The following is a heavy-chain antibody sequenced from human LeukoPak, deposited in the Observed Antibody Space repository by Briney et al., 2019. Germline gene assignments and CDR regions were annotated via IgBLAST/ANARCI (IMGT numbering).Heavy chain of an antibody. CDR2: IYHSGST. V-gene: IGHV4-38-2*02. J-gene: IGHJ4*02. D-gene: IGHD5-18*01. CDR1: GYSISSGYY. Sequence: SETLSLTCTVSGYSISSGYYWGWIRQPPGKGLEWIGTIYHSGSTYYNPSLKSRVTISVDTPKDQFSLKLSSVTAADTAVYYCARTRRGYSYGYYYFDYWGQGTLVTVSS. CDR3: ARTRRGYSYGYYYFDY.